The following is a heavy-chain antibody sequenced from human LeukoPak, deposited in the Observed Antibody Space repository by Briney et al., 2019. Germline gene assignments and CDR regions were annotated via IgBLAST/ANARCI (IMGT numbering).Heavy chain of an antibody. V-gene: IGHV3-21*01. J-gene: IGHJ3*02. CDR1: GFTFSDQS. CDR2: ISANNLHI. CDR3: ARERSYYYDSSGYPTSDAFDI. D-gene: IGHD3-22*01. Sequence: GGSLRLSCAASGFTFSDQSMNWVRQAPGKGLEWVSSISANNLHIFYADSVKGRFTISRDNAKNSLYLQMNSLRAEDTAVYYCARERSYYYDSSGYPTSDAFDIWGQGTMVTVSS.